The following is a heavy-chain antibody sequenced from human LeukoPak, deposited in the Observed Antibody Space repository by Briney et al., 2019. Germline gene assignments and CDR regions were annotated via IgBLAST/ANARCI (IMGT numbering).Heavy chain of an antibody. CDR3: ARSGSGSSHYYFDY. D-gene: IGHD3-22*01. V-gene: IGHV4-34*01. CDR1: GGSFSGYY. Sequence: KASETLSLTCAVYGGSFSGYYWSWIRQPPGKGLEWIGEINHSGSTNYNPSLKSRVTISVDTSKNQFSLKLSSVTAADTAVYCCARSGSGSSHYYFDYWGQGTLVTVSS. J-gene: IGHJ4*02. CDR2: INHSGST.